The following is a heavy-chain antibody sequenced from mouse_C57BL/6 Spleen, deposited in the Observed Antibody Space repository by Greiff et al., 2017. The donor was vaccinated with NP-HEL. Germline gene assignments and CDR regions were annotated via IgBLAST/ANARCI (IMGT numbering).Heavy chain of an antibody. CDR2: ISSGGSYT. CDR1: GFTFSSYG. CDR3: ASYYYGSSPYWYFDV. V-gene: IGHV5-6*02. Sequence: DVMLVESGGDLVKPGGSLKLSCAASGFTFSSYGMSWVRQTPDKRLEWVATISSGGSYTYYPDSVKGRFTISRDNAKNTLYLQMSSLKSEDTAMYYCASYYYGSSPYWYFDVWGTGTTVTVSS. J-gene: IGHJ1*03. D-gene: IGHD1-1*01.